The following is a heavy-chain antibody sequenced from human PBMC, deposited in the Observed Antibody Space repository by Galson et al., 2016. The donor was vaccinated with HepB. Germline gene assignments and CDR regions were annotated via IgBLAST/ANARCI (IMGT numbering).Heavy chain of an antibody. J-gene: IGHJ4*02. CDR2: VSDDGNNK. V-gene: IGHV3-30*18. CDR1: GFTFRRYG. D-gene: IGHD1-1*01. CDR3: AKDIRAQFEAGTI. Sequence: SLRLSCAASGFTFRRYGMHWVRLTPGVGLEWVAAVSDDGNNKEYGDSVRGRFTISRDNSQNTVSLGMNSLRVEDTAVYYCAKDIRAQFEAGTIWGRGTLVTFSS.